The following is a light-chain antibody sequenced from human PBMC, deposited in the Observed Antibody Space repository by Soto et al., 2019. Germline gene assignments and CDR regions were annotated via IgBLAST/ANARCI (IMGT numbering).Light chain of an antibody. CDR1: SSDVGGYNY. V-gene: IGLV2-14*01. CDR2: DVS. CDR3: NSCTSSSPYV. Sequence: QSVLTQPASVSGSPGQSIAISCTGTSSDVGGYNYVSWYQQHPGKAPKLMLYDVSNRPSGVSSRFSGSKSGNTASLTLSGPQAEDHADSSSNSCTSSSPYVFRTGTKV. J-gene: IGLJ1*01.